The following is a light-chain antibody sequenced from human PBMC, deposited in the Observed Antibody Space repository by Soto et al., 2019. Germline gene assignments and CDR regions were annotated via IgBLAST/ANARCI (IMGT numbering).Light chain of an antibody. J-gene: IGLJ1*01. V-gene: IGLV2-8*01. CDR3: SSYTNINTRACV. Sequence: QSVLTQPPSASGSLGQSVTISCTGTSSDVGGYNYVSWYQQHPGKAPKLMIYEVSKRPSGVPDRFSGSKSGDTASLTISGLQAEDEADYFCSSYTNINTRACVFGTWTKVTVL. CDR1: SSDVGGYNY. CDR2: EVS.